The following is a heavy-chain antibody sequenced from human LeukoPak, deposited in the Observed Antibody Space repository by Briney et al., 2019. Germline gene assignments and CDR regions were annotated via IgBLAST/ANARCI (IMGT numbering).Heavy chain of an antibody. CDR1: GFTFSSYS. J-gene: IGHJ4*02. CDR3: ARGSFGAAIDH. CDR2: ISSSSSTI. D-gene: IGHD6-25*01. Sequence: GGSLRLSCAASGFTFSSYSMNWVRQAPGKGLEWVSYISSSSSTIYYADSVKGRFTISRDNAKNSLYLQMNSLRAEDTAVYYCARGSFGAAIDHWGQGTLVTVSS. V-gene: IGHV3-48*04.